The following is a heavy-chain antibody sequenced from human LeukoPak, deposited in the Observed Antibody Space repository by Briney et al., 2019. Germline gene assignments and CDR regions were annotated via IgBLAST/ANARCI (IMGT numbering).Heavy chain of an antibody. D-gene: IGHD3-10*01. J-gene: IGHJ4*02. CDR2: INWNGGST. CDR1: GFTFDDYG. V-gene: IGHV3-20*04. Sequence: GGSLRLSCAASGFTFDDYGMSWVRQAPGKGLEWVPGINWNGGSTGYADSVKGRFTISRDNAKNSLYLQMNSLRAEDTALYYCAREPRSGSYYRFDYWGQGTLVTVSS. CDR3: AREPRSGSYYRFDY.